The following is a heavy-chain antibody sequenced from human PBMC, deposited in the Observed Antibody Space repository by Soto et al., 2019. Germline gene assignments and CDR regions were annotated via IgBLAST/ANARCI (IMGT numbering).Heavy chain of an antibody. CDR3: ARVSGIVGATPLDY. D-gene: IGHD1-26*01. Sequence: PXGTLSLTCTVSGGSISSYYWSWIRQPPGKGLEWIGYIYYSGSTNYNPSLKSRVTISVDTSKNQFSLKLSSVTAADTAVYYCARVSGIVGATPLDYWGQGTLVTVSS. J-gene: IGHJ4*02. CDR1: GGSISSYY. V-gene: IGHV4-59*01. CDR2: IYYSGST.